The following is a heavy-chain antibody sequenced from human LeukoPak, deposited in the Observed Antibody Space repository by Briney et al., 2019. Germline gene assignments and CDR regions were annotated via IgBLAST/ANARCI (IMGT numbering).Heavy chain of an antibody. D-gene: IGHD4-11*01. CDR3: ARSHDYANYVAP. Sequence: ASVKVSCKASGYTFADFHIHWVRQAPGQGLEWMGWINPNGGGTIYAPKFQGRVTMTRDTSITTAYMELNSLRSDDTAVYYCARSHDYANYVAPWGQGTLVTVSS. CDR2: INPNGGGT. V-gene: IGHV1-2*02. CDR1: GYTFADFH. J-gene: IGHJ5*02.